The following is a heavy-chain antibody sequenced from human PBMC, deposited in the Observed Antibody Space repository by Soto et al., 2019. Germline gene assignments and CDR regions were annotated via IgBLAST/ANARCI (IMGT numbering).Heavy chain of an antibody. V-gene: IGHV3-30*03. CDR3: STGGYYFDF. CDR2: ISYDGSNK. D-gene: IGHD3-22*01. Sequence: GSLRLSCAASGFTFSSYGMHWVRQAPGQGLEWVAVISYDGSNKYYADSVKGRFTISRDNSKNTLYLQMNSLKSEDTAVYYCSTGGYYFDFWGQGT. CDR1: GFTFSSYG. J-gene: IGHJ4*02.